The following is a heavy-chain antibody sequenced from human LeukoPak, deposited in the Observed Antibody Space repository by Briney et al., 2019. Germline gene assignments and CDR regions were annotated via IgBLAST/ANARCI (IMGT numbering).Heavy chain of an antibody. Sequence: GGSLRLSCVTSGFTFRNYGMQWDRQAPGKGLEWVAVISHDGTTTFYADSVKGRFTISRDNSKNTLDLQMDSLRAEDTAVYFCAKEPNAYSSGWYFQDWGQGTLVTVSS. V-gene: IGHV3-30*18. J-gene: IGHJ1*01. CDR2: ISHDGTTT. CDR3: AKEPNAYSSGWYFQD. CDR1: GFTFRNYG. D-gene: IGHD6-25*01.